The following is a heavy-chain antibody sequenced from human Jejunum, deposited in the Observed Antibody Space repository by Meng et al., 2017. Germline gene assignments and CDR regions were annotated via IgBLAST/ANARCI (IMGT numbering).Heavy chain of an antibody. CDR1: SGSVNSGGYI. D-gene: IGHD3-22*01. Sequence: PFQRVGPRPVKPSATLYITCNTLSGSVNSGGYIWSWIRKPPGKGLEWIGYMYFSGSNNYNASLKSLVTISVDTSKKQFSLKLTSVTAADTAVYYCARGHFDKYFDSWGQGTLVTVSS. CDR3: ARGHFDKYFDS. V-gene: IGHV4-61*08. J-gene: IGHJ4*02. CDR2: MYFSGSN.